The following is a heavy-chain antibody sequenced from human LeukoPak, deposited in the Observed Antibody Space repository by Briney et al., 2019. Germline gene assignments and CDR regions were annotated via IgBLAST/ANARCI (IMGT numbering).Heavy chain of an antibody. CDR3: ARGRGWVDH. CDR1: GFTFSSYR. D-gene: IGHD3-16*01. Sequence: GGSLRLSCAGSGFTFSSYRMSWVRQAPGKGLEWVSSISSGSIHIDLADPLMGRFTISRDDARNSVSLQLTRLRADDTALYYCARGRGWVDHWGQGTLVTVSS. V-gene: IGHV3-21*06. CDR2: ISSGSIHI. J-gene: IGHJ4*02.